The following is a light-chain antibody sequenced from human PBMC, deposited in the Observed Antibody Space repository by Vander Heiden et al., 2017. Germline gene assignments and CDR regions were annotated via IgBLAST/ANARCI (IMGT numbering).Light chain of an antibody. CDR1: QSISSY. J-gene: IGKJ2*01. V-gene: IGKV1-39*01. Sequence: DIQMTQSPSSLSASVGDRVTITCRASQSISSYLNWYQQKPGKAPKLLIYAASSLQSGVPPRFSGSGSGTDFTLTISRLQPEDFATYYCQQSDSTPITFGQGTKVDIK. CDR3: QQSDSTPIT. CDR2: AAS.